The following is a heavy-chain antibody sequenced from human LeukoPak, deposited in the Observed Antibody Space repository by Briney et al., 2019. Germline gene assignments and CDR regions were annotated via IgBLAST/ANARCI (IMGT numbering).Heavy chain of an antibody. V-gene: IGHV1-46*01. Sequence: ASVKVSCKASGYTFTAYYMHWVRQAPGQGLEWMGIINPSGGSTSYAQKFQGRVTMTRDTSTSTVYMELSSLRSEDTAVYYCARGYCSGGSCYSGWFDPWGQGTLVTVSS. J-gene: IGHJ5*02. CDR2: INPSGGST. CDR1: GYTFTAYY. CDR3: ARGYCSGGSCYSGWFDP. D-gene: IGHD2-15*01.